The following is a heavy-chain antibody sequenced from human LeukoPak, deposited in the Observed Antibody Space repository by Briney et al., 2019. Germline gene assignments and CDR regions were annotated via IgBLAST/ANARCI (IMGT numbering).Heavy chain of an antibody. J-gene: IGHJ4*02. V-gene: IGHV3-74*01. CDR2: IKSDGSST. CDR3: ATSRTFDY. Sequence: PGESLRLSCAASGFTFSSYWMHWVRQAPGKGLVWVSRIKSDGSSTSYADSVKGRFTISRDNAKNTVYLQMNSLRAEDTAVYYCATSRTFDYWGQGTLVTVPS. CDR1: GFTFSSYW.